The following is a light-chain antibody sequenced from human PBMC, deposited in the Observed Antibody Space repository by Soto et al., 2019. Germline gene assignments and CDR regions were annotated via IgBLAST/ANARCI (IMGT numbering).Light chain of an antibody. V-gene: IGKV3-20*01. J-gene: IGKJ1*01. CDR3: QQYGDSRWT. CDR2: DAS. CDR1: QSVSGSY. Sequence: EIMLTQAPGTLSLSPGDRATLSCRASQSVSGSYLAWYQQKPGQAPRLLIYDASSRATGIPDRFSGSESGTDFTLTISRLEPEDFAVYYCQQYGDSRWTFGQGTKVDIK.